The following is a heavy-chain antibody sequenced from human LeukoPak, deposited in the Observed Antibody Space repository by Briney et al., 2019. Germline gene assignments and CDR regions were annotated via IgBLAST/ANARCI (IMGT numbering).Heavy chain of an antibody. D-gene: IGHD6-13*01. CDR1: GFTVSSTL. V-gene: IGHV3-53*01. CDR3: AKDTQQLVRGYFDY. J-gene: IGHJ4*02. Sequence: GGSLRLTCIVSGFTVSSTLMDWVRQAPGKGLEWVSVIYDDGGTVYADSVKGRFTISRDTSKNMVYLQMNNLRAEDTAVYYCAKDTQQLVRGYFDYWGQGTLVTVSS. CDR2: IYDDGGT.